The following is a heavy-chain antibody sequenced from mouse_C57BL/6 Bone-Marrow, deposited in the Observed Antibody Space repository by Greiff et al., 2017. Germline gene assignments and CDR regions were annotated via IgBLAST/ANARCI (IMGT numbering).Heavy chain of an antibody. V-gene: IGHV1-4*01. CDR1: GYTFTSYT. CDR2: INPSSGYT. Sequence: VKLMESGAELARPGASVKMSCKASGYTFTSYTMHWVKQRPGQGLEWIGYINPSSGYTKYNQKFKDKATLTADKSSSTAYMQLNSLTSEDSAVYYGDRTTTVVPYYFDYWGQGTTLTVSS. J-gene: IGHJ2*01. D-gene: IGHD1-1*01. CDR3: DRTTTVVPYYFDY.